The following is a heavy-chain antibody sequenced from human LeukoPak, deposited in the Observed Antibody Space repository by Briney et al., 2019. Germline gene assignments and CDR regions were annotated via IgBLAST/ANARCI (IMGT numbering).Heavy chain of an antibody. D-gene: IGHD2/OR15-2a*01. CDR1: GFTFSNYW. V-gene: IGHV3-7*01. Sequence: GSLRLSCAASGFTFSNYWMNWVRQAPGKGLEWVANIKQDGSEKYYVDSVKGRFTISRDNAKNSLYLQMNSLRAEDTAVYYCARERVTTTSFDYWGQGTLVTVSS. CDR3: ARERVTTTSFDY. CDR2: IKQDGSEK. J-gene: IGHJ4*02.